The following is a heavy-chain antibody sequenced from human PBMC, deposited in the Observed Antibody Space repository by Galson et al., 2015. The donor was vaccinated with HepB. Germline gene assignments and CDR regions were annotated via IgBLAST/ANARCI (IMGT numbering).Heavy chain of an antibody. D-gene: IGHD5-12*01. J-gene: IGHJ6*02. CDR3: ARDGSAPYGMDV. CDR1: GGSISSGGYY. CDR2: IYYSGST. V-gene: IGHV4-31*03. Sequence: TLSLTCTVSGGSISSGGYYWSWIRQHPGKGLEWIGYIYYSGSTYYNPSLKSRVTISVDTSKNQFSLKLSSVTAADTAVYYCARDGSAPYGMDVWGQGTTVTVSS.